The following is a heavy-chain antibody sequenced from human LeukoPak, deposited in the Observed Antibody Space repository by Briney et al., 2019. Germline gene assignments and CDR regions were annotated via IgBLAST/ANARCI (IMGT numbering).Heavy chain of an antibody. D-gene: IGHD3-10*01. CDR1: GFTFSSYE. J-gene: IGHJ5*02. CDR2: ISSSGSTI. CDR3: ARAGRRFGELKLKRWFDP. V-gene: IGHV3-48*03. Sequence: GGSLRLSCAASGFTFSSYEMNWVRQAPGKGLEWVSYISSSGSTIYYADSVEGRFTISRDNAKNSLYLQMNSLRAEDTAVYYCARAGRRFGELKLKRWFDPWGQGTLVTVSS.